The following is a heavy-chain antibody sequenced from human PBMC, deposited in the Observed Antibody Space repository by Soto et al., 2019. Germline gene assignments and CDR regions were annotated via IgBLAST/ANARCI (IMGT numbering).Heavy chain of an antibody. Sequence: EVQLVESGGTLVQPGGSLRLSCVASGFKLRSYWMSWVRQAPGKGLEWLANIKEDGSEKYYVDSVEGRFTISRDNARNSVYLQRNSLRAEDTAIYYCTRGGGRDSNEHFWGQGTLVIVSS. CDR1: GFKLRSYW. CDR3: TRGGGRDSNEHF. D-gene: IGHD4-4*01. J-gene: IGHJ4*02. V-gene: IGHV3-7*01. CDR2: IKEDGSEK.